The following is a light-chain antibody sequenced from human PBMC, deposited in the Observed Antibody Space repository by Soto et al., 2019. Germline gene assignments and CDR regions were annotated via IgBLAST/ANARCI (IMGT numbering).Light chain of an antibody. CDR2: GAS. CDR3: HQYGSSPPIT. J-gene: IGKJ5*01. V-gene: IGKV3-20*01. CDR1: QSVSNN. Sequence: TLSVSPGEKPTVSCRASQSVSNNLAWFQQKPGQVPRLLIYGASNRATGVSARFSGSGSGTDFTLTISRLEPEDFAVYYCHQYGSSPPITFGQGTRLEIK.